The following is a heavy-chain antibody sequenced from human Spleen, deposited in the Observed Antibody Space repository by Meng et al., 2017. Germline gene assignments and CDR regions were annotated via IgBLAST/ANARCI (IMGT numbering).Heavy chain of an antibody. CDR2: VYHRGDT. Sequence: VQLQESGPGLGKPSGTRSCTCTASGDSLSSDIWWSWVRQPPGKGLEWIGEVYHRGDTNYNPSLKSRVDISVDKSKNQFYLSLFSVTAADTAVYYCGRDQGRELINHWGQGTLVTVSS. J-gene: IGHJ4*02. D-gene: IGHD1-7*01. CDR3: GRDQGRELINH. CDR1: GDSLSSDIW. V-gene: IGHV4-4*02.